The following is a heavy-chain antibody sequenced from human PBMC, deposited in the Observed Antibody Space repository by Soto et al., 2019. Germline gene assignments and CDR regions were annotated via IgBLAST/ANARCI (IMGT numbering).Heavy chain of an antibody. J-gene: IGHJ4*02. CDR1: GGSISSGDYY. V-gene: IGHV4-30-4*01. Sequence: SETLSLTCTVSGGSISSGDYYWSWIRQPPGKGLEWIGYIYYSGSAYYNPSLKSRVTISADTSKNQFSLKLSSVTAADTAVYYCARHGKGRPGPHDYCGQGSLVTVSS. D-gene: IGHD1-1*01. CDR3: ARHGKGRPGPHDY. CDR2: IYYSGSA.